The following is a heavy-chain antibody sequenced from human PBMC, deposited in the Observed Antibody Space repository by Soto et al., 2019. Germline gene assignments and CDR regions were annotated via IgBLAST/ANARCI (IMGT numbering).Heavy chain of an antibody. CDR3: ATAKKRGPYYYYGMDV. CDR2: FDPEDGET. D-gene: IGHD3-10*01. V-gene: IGHV1-24*01. Sequence: ASVKVSCKVSGYTLTELSMHWVRQAPGKGLEWMGGFDPEDGETIYAQKFQGRVTMTEDTSTDTAYMELSSLRSEDTAVYYCATAKKRGPYYYYGMDVWGQGTTVTVSS. J-gene: IGHJ6*02. CDR1: GYTLTELS.